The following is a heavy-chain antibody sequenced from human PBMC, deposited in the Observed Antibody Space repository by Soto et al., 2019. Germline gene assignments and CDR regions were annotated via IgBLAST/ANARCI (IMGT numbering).Heavy chain of an antibody. CDR1: GDSVSSNSAA. D-gene: IGHD4-17*01. J-gene: IGHJ6*03. Sequence: PSQTLSLTCAISGDSVSSNSAAWNWIRQSPSRGLEWLGRTYYRSKWYNDYAVSVKSRITINPDTSKNQFSLQLNSVTPEDTAVYYCARGDYGDYLGYYYYYMDVWGKGTTVTVS. CDR2: TYYRSKWYN. CDR3: ARGDYGDYLGYYYYYMDV. V-gene: IGHV6-1*01.